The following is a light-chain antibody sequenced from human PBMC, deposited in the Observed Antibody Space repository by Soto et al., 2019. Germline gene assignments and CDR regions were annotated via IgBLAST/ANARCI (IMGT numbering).Light chain of an antibody. CDR3: QQYGSLPYT. V-gene: IGKV3-20*01. J-gene: IGKJ2*01. CDR2: GAS. CDR1: QSVSRNF. Sequence: EIVLTQSPGTLSLSPGARATLSCRASQSVSRNFLAWYRQKPGQAPRLLIYGASNRATDTPDRFSGSGSGADFSLTISRLEPEDFAVYYCQQYGSLPYTFGQGTKLEIK.